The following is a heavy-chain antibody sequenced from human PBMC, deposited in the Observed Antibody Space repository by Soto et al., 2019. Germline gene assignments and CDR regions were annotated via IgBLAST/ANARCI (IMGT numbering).Heavy chain of an antibody. D-gene: IGHD2-2*01. CDR3: ARARLKDCNSTSCLKYYYGIDV. CDR2: IIPIFCTA. V-gene: IGHV1-69*06. J-gene: IGHJ6*02. Sequence: QVQLVHSGAEVKKPRSSVQVSCKASGGTFSSYAISWVRQAPGQGLEWMGGIIPIFCTANYSQQFQGRVTITANKSTSTAYMERSSLRSADTAVYYSARARLKDCNSTSCLKYYYGIDVCGQGTTVTVSS. CDR1: GGTFSSYA.